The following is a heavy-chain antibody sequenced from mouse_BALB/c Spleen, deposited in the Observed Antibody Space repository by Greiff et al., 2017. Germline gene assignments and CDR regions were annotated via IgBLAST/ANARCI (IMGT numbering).Heavy chain of an antibody. V-gene: IGHV1S81*02. CDR2: INPSNGRT. J-gene: IGHJ3*01. Sequence: QVQLQQPGAELVKPGASVKLSCKASGYTFTSYWMHWVKQRPGQGLEWIGEINPSNGRTNYNEKFKSKATLTVDKSSSTAYMQLSSLTSEDSAVYYCASYAWCAYWGQGTLVTVSA. D-gene: IGHD1-1*01. CDR1: GYTFTSYW. CDR3: ASYAWCAY.